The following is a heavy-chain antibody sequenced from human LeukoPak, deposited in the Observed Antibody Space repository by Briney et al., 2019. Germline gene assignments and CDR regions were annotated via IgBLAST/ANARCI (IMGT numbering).Heavy chain of an antibody. CDR2: ISYDGSNK. Sequence: GGSLRLSCAASGFNFSSYGMHWVRQAPGKGLEWVAVISYDGSNKYYADSVKGRFTISRDNSKNTLYLQMNSLRAEDTAVYYCANLLRWEPYWGQGTLVTVSS. D-gene: IGHD4-23*01. V-gene: IGHV3-30*18. CDR3: ANLLRWEPY. CDR1: GFNFSSYG. J-gene: IGHJ4*02.